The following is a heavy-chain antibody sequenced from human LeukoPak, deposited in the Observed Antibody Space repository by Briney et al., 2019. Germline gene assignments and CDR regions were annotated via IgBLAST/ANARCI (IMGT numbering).Heavy chain of an antibody. CDR1: GGSISSYY. Sequence: SETLSLTCTVSGGSISSYYWGWIRQPPGKGLEWIGSIYYSGSTYYNPSLKSRVTIFVDTSKNQFSLKLSSVTAADTAVYYCARLKDGYNSFVDYWGQGTLVTVSS. CDR3: ARLKDGYNSFVDY. J-gene: IGHJ4*02. V-gene: IGHV4-39*01. CDR2: IYYSGST. D-gene: IGHD5-24*01.